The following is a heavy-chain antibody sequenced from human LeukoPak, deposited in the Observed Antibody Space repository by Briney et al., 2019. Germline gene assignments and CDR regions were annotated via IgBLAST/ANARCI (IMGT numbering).Heavy chain of an antibody. J-gene: IGHJ6*02. CDR3: ARGDEFNGAGNYHYYYGMDV. CDR2: IKQDGSEK. CDR1: GFTFSSYW. D-gene: IGHD3-10*01. Sequence: PGGSLRLSCAASGFTFSSYWMSWVRQAPGKGLEWVANIKQDGSEKYYVDSVKGRFTISRDNAKNSLYLQMNSLRAEDTAVYYCARGDEFNGAGNYHYYYGMDVWGQGTTVTVSS. V-gene: IGHV3-7*01.